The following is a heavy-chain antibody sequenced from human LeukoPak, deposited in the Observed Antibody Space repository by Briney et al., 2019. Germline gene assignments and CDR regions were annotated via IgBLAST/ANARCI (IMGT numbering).Heavy chain of an antibody. J-gene: IGHJ5*02. CDR3: AKDQTNWGFRNWFDP. Sequence: PGGSLRLSCAASGFTFSSYAMSWVRQAPGKGLEWVSAISGSGGSTYYADSVKGRFTISRDNSKNTLYLQMNSLRAEDTAVYYCAKDQTNWGFRNWFDPWGQGTLVTVSS. CDR1: GFTFSSYA. CDR2: ISGSGGST. D-gene: IGHD7-27*01. V-gene: IGHV3-23*01.